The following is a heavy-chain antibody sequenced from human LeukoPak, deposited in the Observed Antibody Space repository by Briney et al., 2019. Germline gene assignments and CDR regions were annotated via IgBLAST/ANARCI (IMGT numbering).Heavy chain of an antibody. CDR1: GFTFSSYS. CDR2: ISSSSSTI. V-gene: IGHV3-48*04. CDR3: ARKLATILIFTFDL. D-gene: IGHD5-24*01. Sequence: PGGSLRLSCAASGFTFSSYSMNWVRQAPGKGLEWVSYISSSSSTIYYADSVKGRFTISRDNAKNSLYLQMNSLRAEDTAVYYCARKLATILIFTFDLWGRGTLVTVSS. J-gene: IGHJ2*01.